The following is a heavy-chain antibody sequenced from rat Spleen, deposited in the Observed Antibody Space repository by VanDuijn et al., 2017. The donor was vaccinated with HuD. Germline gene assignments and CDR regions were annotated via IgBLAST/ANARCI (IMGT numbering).Heavy chain of an antibody. D-gene: IGHD2-2*01. CDR1: GFTFSDYN. CDR2: IIYDGSST. Sequence: EVQMVESGGGLVQPGRSLKLSCAASGFTFSDYNMAWVRQAPKKGLEWVATIIYDGSSTYYPDSVKGRFTISRDNVKNTLYVQMDSLRSEDTATYYCARAGYLRDWYFDFWGPGTMVTVSS. CDR3: ARAGYLRDWYFDF. J-gene: IGHJ1*01. V-gene: IGHV5S10*01.